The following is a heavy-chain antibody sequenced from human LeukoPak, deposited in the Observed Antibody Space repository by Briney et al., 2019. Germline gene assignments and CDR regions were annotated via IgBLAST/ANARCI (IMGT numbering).Heavy chain of an antibody. CDR3: ARHGLEPTSFYYYMDV. Sequence: SETLSLTCTVSGGSISTYYWSWVRQPPGKGLEWIGYIYYSGSTNYNPSLKSRVTISIETSKHQFSLMVSSVTAADTAVYYCARHGLEPTSFYYYMDVWGKGTTVTVSS. CDR2: IYYSGST. D-gene: IGHD1-1*01. J-gene: IGHJ6*03. V-gene: IGHV4-59*08. CDR1: GGSISTYY.